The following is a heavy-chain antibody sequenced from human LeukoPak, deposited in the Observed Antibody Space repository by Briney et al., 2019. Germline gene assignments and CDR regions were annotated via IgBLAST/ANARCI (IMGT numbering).Heavy chain of an antibody. V-gene: IGHV4-30-2*01. D-gene: IGHD1-26*01. Sequence: PSETLSLTCAVSGGSTSSGGYSWSWIRQPPGKGLEWIGYIYHSGSTYYNPSLKSRVTISVDRSKNQFSLKLSSVTAADTAVYYCARGGSGSDYWGQGTLVTVSS. CDR1: GGSTSSGGYS. CDR3: ARGGSGSDY. CDR2: IYHSGST. J-gene: IGHJ4*02.